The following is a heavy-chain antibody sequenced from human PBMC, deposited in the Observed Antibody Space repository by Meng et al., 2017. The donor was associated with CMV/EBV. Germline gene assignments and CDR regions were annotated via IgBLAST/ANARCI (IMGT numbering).Heavy chain of an antibody. Sequence: HVHPHQWVAGLLKPTETLSLTCAVYGGSFSGYYWSWIRQPPGKGLEWIGEINHSGSTNYNPSLKSRVTISVDTSKNQFSLKLSSVTAADTAVYYCARGGNWFDPWGQGTLVTVSS. J-gene: IGHJ5*02. CDR1: GGSFSGYY. V-gene: IGHV4-34*01. CDR3: ARGGNWFDP. CDR2: INHSGST.